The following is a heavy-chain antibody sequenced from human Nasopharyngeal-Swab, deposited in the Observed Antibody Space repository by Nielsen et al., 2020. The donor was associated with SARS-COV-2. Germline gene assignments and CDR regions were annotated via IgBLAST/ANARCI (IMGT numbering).Heavy chain of an antibody. Sequence: ASVKVSCKASGYTFNNYYIHWVRQAPGQGLEWMGMINPGSEGTTYAQKFQGRVTMTRDTSTSTVFMDLSSLRSEDTAVYYCARRGRCSGSSCDMDVWGQGTTVTVSS. V-gene: IGHV1-46*02. CDR3: ARRGRCSGSSCDMDV. J-gene: IGHJ6*02. CDR2: INPGSEGT. D-gene: IGHD2-2*01. CDR1: GYTFNNYY.